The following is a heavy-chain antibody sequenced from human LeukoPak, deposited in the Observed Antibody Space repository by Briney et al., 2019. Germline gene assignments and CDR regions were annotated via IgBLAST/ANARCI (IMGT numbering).Heavy chain of an antibody. CDR3: VRDRDYYVFDL. D-gene: IGHD3-10*02. V-gene: IGHV3-7*01. J-gene: IGHJ4*02. CDR1: GFTFTNYW. Sequence: GGSLRLSCGASGFTFTNYWMTRVRQAPGKGLEWVANIMKDGGDKQYVDSVKGRFTISRDNAKNSVYLQMDGLRAEDTAVYYCVRDRDYYVFDLWGQGTLVTVSS. CDR2: IMKDGGDK.